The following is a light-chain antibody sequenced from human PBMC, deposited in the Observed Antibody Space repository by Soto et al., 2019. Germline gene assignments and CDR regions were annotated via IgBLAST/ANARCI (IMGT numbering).Light chain of an antibody. V-gene: IGKV3-20*01. J-gene: IGKJ1*01. Sequence: EVVLTQSPGTLSLSPGERATLSCRASQSIVSGFLAWYQQKPGQAPRLLIYGASSRATGIPDRFSGSGSGTDFTLTITRLEPEDFAVYYCQQYVTSPPWTFGQGTKVDIK. CDR1: QSIVSGF. CDR2: GAS. CDR3: QQYVTSPPWT.